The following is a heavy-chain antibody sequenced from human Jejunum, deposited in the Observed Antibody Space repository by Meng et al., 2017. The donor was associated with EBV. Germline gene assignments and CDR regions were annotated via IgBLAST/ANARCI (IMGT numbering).Heavy chain of an antibody. CDR2: IKRTTDGGTT. V-gene: IGHV3-15*01. J-gene: IGHJ4*02. CDR3: TDVGGDMI. D-gene: IGHD3-16*01. Sequence: EVQLVGSGGGLVKPGESPRLSCPASGFTFTNSHMTWVRQAPGKGLEWVGRIKRTTDGGTTDYAAPVKGRFTISRDDSKNTLYLQMNSLKTEDTAVYYCTDVGGDMIWGQGILVTVSS. CDR1: GFTFTNSH.